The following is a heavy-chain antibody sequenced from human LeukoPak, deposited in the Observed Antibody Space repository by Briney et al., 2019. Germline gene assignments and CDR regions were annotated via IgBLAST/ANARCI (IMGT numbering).Heavy chain of an antibody. J-gene: IGHJ4*02. CDR3: VRRSEYYDFWSGYHFDY. CDR2: IYPGDSDT. Sequence: GESLKISCKGSGYSFTSYWIGWVRQMPGKGLEWMGIIYPGDSDTRYSPSFQGQVTISADKSTSTAYLQWSSLKASDTAMYYCVRRSEYYDFWSGYHFDYWGQGTLVTVSS. CDR1: GYSFTSYW. D-gene: IGHD3-3*01. V-gene: IGHV5-51*01.